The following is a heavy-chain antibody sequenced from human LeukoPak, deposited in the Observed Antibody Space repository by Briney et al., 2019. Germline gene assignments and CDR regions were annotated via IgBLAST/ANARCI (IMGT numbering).Heavy chain of an antibody. CDR2: ISGSGGST. D-gene: IGHD3-9*01. V-gene: IGHV3-23*01. J-gene: IGHJ4*02. Sequence: GGSLRLSCAASGFTFSSYAMSWVRQAPGKGPEWVSAISGSGGSTYYADSVKGRFTISRDNSKNTLYLQMNSLRAEDTAVYYCAKSLDILTGYFDYWGQGTLVTVSS. CDR1: GFTFSSYA. CDR3: AKSLDILTGYFDY.